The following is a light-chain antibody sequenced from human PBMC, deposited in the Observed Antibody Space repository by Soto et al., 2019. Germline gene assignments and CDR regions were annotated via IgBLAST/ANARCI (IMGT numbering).Light chain of an antibody. CDR3: QQYNSGPYT. J-gene: IGKJ3*01. CDR2: GAS. V-gene: IGKV1-27*01. CDR1: QGINHY. Sequence: IPMTQSPSSLSASVGDRVTITCRASQGINHYLAWYQQIPGKVPKLLIYGASTLHLGVPSRFSGSGSGTDFTLTISSLQPEDVATYYCQQYNSGPYTFGAGTKVDIK.